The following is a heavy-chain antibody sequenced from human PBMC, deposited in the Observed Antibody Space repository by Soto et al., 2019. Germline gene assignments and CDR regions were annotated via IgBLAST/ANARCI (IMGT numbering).Heavy chain of an antibody. Sequence: EVQLLESGGGLVQPGGSLRLYCTASGITFNNYALSWVRQAPGKGLEWVPGLSASGANTFYADSVKGRFTLSRDNSKHALSLQVNRQRADDTAVYYYAKEHGGGTATIKSSFDYWGRGTLVTVSS. CDR3: AKEHGGGTATIKSSFDY. J-gene: IGHJ4*02. CDR1: GITFNNYA. V-gene: IGHV3-23*01. D-gene: IGHD5-12*01. CDR2: LSASGANT.